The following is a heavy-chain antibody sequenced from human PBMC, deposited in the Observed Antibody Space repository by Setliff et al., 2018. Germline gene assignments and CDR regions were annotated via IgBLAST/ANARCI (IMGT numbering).Heavy chain of an antibody. Sequence: GGSLRLSCAASGFTFSSYSMNWVRQAPGKGLEWVSSISVSSSYIYYADSVKGRFTISRDNAKNSLYLQMNSLGAEDTAVYFCARSPANGGHDAFDVWGQGTMVTVSS. CDR3: ARSPANGGHDAFDV. J-gene: IGHJ3*01. CDR2: ISVSSSYI. CDR1: GFTFSSYS. D-gene: IGHD6-25*01. V-gene: IGHV3-21*06.